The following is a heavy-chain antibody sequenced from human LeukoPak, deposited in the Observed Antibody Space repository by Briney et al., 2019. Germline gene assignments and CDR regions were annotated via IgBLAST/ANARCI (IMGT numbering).Heavy chain of an antibody. J-gene: IGHJ4*02. D-gene: IGHD2-15*01. CDR1: GFTFSSYA. V-gene: IGHV3-23*01. Sequence: GGSLRLSCAASGFTFSSYAMSWVRQAPGKGLEWVSAISGSGGSTYYTDSVKGRFTISRDNSKNTLYLQMNSLRAEDTAVYYCAKDYESGDIVVVVAAFDYFDYWGQGTLVTVSS. CDR2: ISGSGGST. CDR3: AKDYESGDIVVVVAAFDYFDY.